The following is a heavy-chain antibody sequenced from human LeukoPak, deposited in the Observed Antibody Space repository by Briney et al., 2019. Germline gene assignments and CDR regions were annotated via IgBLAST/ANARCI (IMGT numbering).Heavy chain of an antibody. Sequence: GRSLRLSCAASGFTFSSYSMTWVRQAPGKGLEWVSSISSSSSYIYYADSVKGRFTISRDNAKNSLYLQMNSLRAEDTAVYYCASGIVGARNYWGQGTLVTVSS. CDR2: ISSSSSYI. V-gene: IGHV3-21*01. J-gene: IGHJ4*02. CDR1: GFTFSSYS. D-gene: IGHD1-26*01. CDR3: ASGIVGARNY.